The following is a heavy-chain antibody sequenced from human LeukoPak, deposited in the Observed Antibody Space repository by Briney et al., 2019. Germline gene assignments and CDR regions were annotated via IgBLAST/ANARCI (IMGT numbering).Heavy chain of an antibody. Sequence: PSETLSLTCAVYGGSFSGYYWSWIRQPPGKGLELIGEINHSGSTNYNPSLKSRVTISVDTSKNQFSLKLSSVTAADTAVYYCARALYSSSFYYYYYMDVWGKGTTVTVSS. D-gene: IGHD6-6*01. V-gene: IGHV4-34*01. CDR1: GGSFSGYY. J-gene: IGHJ6*03. CDR3: ARALYSSSFYYYYYMDV. CDR2: INHSGST.